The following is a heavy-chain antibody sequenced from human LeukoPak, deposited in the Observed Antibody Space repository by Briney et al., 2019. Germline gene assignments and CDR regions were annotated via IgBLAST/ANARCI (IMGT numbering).Heavy chain of an antibody. CDR1: GGSFSGYY. CDR3: ARGSEQLVNWFDP. D-gene: IGHD6-13*01. CDR2: INHSGST. J-gene: IGHJ5*02. V-gene: IGHV4-34*01. Sequence: SETLSLTCAVYGGSFSGYYWSWIRQPPGKGLEWIGEINHSGSTNYNPSLKSRVTISVDTSKNQFSLKLSSVTAADTAVYYRARGSEQLVNWFDPWGQGTLVTVSS.